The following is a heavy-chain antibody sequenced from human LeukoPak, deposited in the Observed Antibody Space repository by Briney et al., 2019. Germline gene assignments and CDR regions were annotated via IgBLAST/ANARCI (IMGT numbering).Heavy chain of an antibody. D-gene: IGHD6-13*01. V-gene: IGHV1-46*01. Sequence: AAVKASCKAAGYTFTSYYMQWLLQAPRQEREGMGRINPSGGSTSYAQKFQGRVTITMDTSTSTVYMELTSLTSEDTAVYYCERDLTPNKIAAAGPSGDYWGQGTLVTASS. CDR3: ERDLTPNKIAAAGPSGDY. CDR1: GYTFTSYY. CDR2: INPSGGST. J-gene: IGHJ4*02.